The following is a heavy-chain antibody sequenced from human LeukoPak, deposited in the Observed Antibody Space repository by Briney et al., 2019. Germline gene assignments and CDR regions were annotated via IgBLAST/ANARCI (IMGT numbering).Heavy chain of an antibody. Sequence: APVKVSCKASGYTFTSYYMHWVRQAPGQGLEWMGIIKPSGGSTSYAQKFQGRVTMTRDTSTSTVYMELSSLRSEDTTVYYCARDCTPAATGTMDVWGKGTTVTISS. J-gene: IGHJ6*03. CDR3: ARDCTPAATGTMDV. V-gene: IGHV1-46*01. CDR2: IKPSGGST. D-gene: IGHD2-2*01. CDR1: GYTFTSYY.